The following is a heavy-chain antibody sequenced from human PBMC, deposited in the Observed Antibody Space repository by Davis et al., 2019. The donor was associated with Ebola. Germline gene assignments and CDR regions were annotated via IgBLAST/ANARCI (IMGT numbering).Heavy chain of an antibody. D-gene: IGHD6-19*01. V-gene: IGHV6-1*01. CDR1: GDSVFGKNGA. CDR2: TYFNSKWYN. Sequence: HSQTLSLTCAISGDSVFGKNGAWNWIRQSSSRGLEWLGRTYFNSKWYNDYAVSVKTRITINPDTSKNQFSLQLNSVTPEDTAVYYCARGWLRTSFDYWGQGTLVTVSS. J-gene: IGHJ4*02. CDR3: ARGWLRTSFDY.